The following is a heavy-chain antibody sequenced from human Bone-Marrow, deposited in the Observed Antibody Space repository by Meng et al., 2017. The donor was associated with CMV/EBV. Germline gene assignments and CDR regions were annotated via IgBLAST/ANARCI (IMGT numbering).Heavy chain of an antibody. CDR3: ARTSIEARPRAFDI. CDR1: GDSVSSNSAA. J-gene: IGHJ3*02. CDR2: TYYRSKWYN. D-gene: IGHD6-6*01. Sequence: SQTLSLTCAIPGDSVSSNSAAWNWIRQSPSRGLEWLGRTYYRSKWYNDYAVSVKSRITINPDTSKNQFSLQLNSVTPEATAVYYCARTSIEARPRAFDIWGQGTMVTVSS. V-gene: IGHV6-1*01.